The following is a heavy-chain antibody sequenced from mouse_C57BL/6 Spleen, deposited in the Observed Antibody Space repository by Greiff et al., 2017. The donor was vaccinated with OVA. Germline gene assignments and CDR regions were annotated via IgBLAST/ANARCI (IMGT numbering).Heavy chain of an antibody. Sequence: QVQLQQPGAELVKPGASVKMSCKASGYTFTSYWITWVKQRPGQGLEWIGDIYPGSGSTNYNEKFKSKATLTVDTSSSTAYMQLSSLTSEDSAVYYWARETYYDGRSYPWFAYGGHGTLVTVSA. J-gene: IGHJ3*01. V-gene: IGHV1-55*01. CDR3: ARETYYDGRSYPWFAY. D-gene: IGHD1-1*01. CDR1: GYTFTSYW. CDR2: IYPGSGST.